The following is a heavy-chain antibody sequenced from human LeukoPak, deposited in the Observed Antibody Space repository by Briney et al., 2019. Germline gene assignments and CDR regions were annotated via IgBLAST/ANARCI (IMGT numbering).Heavy chain of an antibody. V-gene: IGHV3-15*01. J-gene: IGHJ6*03. CDR1: GFTFSNAW. D-gene: IGHD2-2*01. CDR3: TTEEDIVVVPAAMRDYYMDV. CDR2: IKSKTDGGTT. Sequence: GGSLRLSCAASGFTFSNAWMSWVRQAPGKGLEWVGRIKSKTDGGTTDYAAPVKGRFTISRDDSKNTLYLQMNSLKTEDTAVYYCTTEEDIVVVPAAMRDYYMDVWGKGTTVTVSS.